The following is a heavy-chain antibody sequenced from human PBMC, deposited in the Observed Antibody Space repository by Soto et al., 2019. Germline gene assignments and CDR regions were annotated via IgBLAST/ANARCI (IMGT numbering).Heavy chain of an antibody. CDR3: AWTLTATGWFDP. Sequence: GGSLRLSCAASGFTFSSYSMNWVRQAPGKGLEWVANIKEDGSEKYYVDSVEGRFTISRDNAKNSLYLQMNSLRVEDTALYYCAWTLTATGWFDPRGQGTLVTVSS. CDR2: IKEDGSEK. J-gene: IGHJ5*02. CDR1: GFTFSSYS. V-gene: IGHV3-7*03.